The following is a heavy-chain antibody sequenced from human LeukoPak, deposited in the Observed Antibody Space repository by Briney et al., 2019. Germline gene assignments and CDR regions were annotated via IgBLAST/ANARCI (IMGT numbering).Heavy chain of an antibody. J-gene: IGHJ6*02. CDR3: ASLVVPAARGGWYYGMDV. CDR2: ISSSSSYI. CDR1: GFTFSSYS. Sequence: GGSLRLSCAASGFTFSSYSMNWVRQAPGKGLEWVSSISSSSSYIYYADSVKGRITVSRDNAKNSLYLQMNSLRAEDTAVYYCASLVVPAARGGWYYGMDVWGQGTTVTVSS. V-gene: IGHV3-21*01. D-gene: IGHD2-2*01.